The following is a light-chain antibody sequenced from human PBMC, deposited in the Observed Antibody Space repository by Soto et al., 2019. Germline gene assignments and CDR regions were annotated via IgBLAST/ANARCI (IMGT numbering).Light chain of an antibody. J-gene: IGKJ1*01. CDR1: QSISTW. Sequence: DIQMTQSPSTLSASVGDRVTITCRASQSISTWSAWYQQKPGKAPKLLIYDASSLESGVPSRFSGSGSGTEFTLTISSLQPDDFATYYCQQYNNYSRTFGQGTKVEIK. CDR3: QQYNNYSRT. CDR2: DAS. V-gene: IGKV1-5*01.